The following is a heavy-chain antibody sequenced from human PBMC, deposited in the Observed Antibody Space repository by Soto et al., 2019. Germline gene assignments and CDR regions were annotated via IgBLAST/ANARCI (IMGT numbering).Heavy chain of an antibody. J-gene: IGHJ6*03. CDR3: ARMVRGSNIVYSYYTDV. CDR1: GYTFTSHG. Sequence: QVHLVQSGGEVKKPGASVKVSCKASGYTFTSHGISWVRQAPGHGLEWMGWISAHNGDTNYAQKLQGRVTVTTDTPTNTAYMELRGLRSEDTAVYYCARMVRGSNIVYSYYTDVWGKGTTVTVSS. CDR2: ISAHNGDT. V-gene: IGHV1-18*01. D-gene: IGHD3-10*01.